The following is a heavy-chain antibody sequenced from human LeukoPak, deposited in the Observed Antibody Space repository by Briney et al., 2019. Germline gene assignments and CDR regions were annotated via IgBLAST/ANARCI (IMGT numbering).Heavy chain of an antibody. D-gene: IGHD3-10*01. Sequence: PGGSLRLSCAASGFTFSSYGMSWVRQAPGKGLEWVSAISGSGGSTYYADSVKGRFTISRDNSKNTLYLQMNSLRAEDTAVYYCAKGRYYYGSGNYYMDVWGKGTTVTISS. CDR3: AKGRYYYGSGNYYMDV. V-gene: IGHV3-23*01. CDR1: GFTFSSYG. CDR2: ISGSGGST. J-gene: IGHJ6*03.